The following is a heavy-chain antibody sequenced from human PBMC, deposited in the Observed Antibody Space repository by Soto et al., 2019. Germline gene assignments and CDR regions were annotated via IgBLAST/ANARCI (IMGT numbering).Heavy chain of an antibody. V-gene: IGHV3-23*01. CDR3: AKSRRQYYYYYGMDV. CDR1: GFTFSNFA. J-gene: IGHJ6*02. CDR2: ISGSGGST. Sequence: GGSLRLSCAASGFTFSNFAMSWVRQAPGKGLEWVSAISGSGGSTYYADSVKGRFTISRDNYKNTLYVQMNSLRVEDTAVYYCAKSRRQYYYYYGMDVWGQGTTVTVSS.